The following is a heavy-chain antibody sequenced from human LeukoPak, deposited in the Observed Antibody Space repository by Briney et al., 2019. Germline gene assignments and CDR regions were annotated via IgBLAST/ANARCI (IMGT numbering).Heavy chain of an antibody. J-gene: IGHJ4*02. Sequence: PGGSLRLSCAASGFTFSDYWMHWVRQAPGKGLEWVSRIIGDGSTTIYADSVKGRFTISRDNAENSLYLQMNSLRAEDTAVYYCARDWGGSGSYDWGQGTLVTVSS. D-gene: IGHD3-10*01. V-gene: IGHV3-74*01. CDR3: ARDWGGSGSYD. CDR2: IIGDGSTT. CDR1: GFTFSDYW.